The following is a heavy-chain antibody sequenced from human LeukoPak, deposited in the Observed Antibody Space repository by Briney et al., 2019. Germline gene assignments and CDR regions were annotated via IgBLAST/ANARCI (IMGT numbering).Heavy chain of an antibody. CDR1: GYTFTGYY. CDR3: ARAPNPYSSGWYVFDS. V-gene: IGHV1-2*02. Sequence: ASVKVSCKASGYTFTGYYMHWVRQAPGQGLEWMGWINPNSGGTNYAQKFQGRVTMTRDTSISTAYMELSRLRSDDTAVYHCARAPNPYSSGWYVFDSWGQGTLVTVSS. CDR2: INPNSGGT. J-gene: IGHJ4*02. D-gene: IGHD6-19*01.